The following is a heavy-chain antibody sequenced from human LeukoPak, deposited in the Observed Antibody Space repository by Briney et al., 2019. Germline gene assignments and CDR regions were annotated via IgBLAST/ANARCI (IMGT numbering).Heavy chain of an antibody. Sequence: GGSLRLSCAASGFTFSSYWMSWVRQAPGKGLGWVANIKQDGSEKYYVDSVKGRFTISRDNAKNSLYLQMNSLRAEDTAVYYCARDRRTSSWYENYYGMDVWGKGTTVTVSS. J-gene: IGHJ6*04. D-gene: IGHD6-13*01. CDR3: ARDRRTSSWYENYYGMDV. V-gene: IGHV3-7*03. CDR1: GFTFSSYW. CDR2: IKQDGSEK.